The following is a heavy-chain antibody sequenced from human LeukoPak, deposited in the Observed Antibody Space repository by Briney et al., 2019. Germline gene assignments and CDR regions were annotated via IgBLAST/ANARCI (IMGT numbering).Heavy chain of an antibody. CDR2: MYRGGNT. Sequence: GGSVSLSCGACGFTVSSSYMRWVREAPGKGLVWVSVMYRGGNTYYADSVKGRFTISRDNAKNSLYLQMNSLRAEDTAVYYCARGFMTGDYWGQGTLVTVSS. D-gene: IGHD3-9*01. V-gene: IGHV3-53*01. J-gene: IGHJ4*02. CDR3: ARGFMTGDY. CDR1: GFTVSSSY.